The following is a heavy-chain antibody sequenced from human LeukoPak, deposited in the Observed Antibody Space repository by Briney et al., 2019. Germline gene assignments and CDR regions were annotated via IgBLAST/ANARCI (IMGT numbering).Heavy chain of an antibody. CDR1: GYTFTRYY. J-gene: IGHJ3*02. CDR2: INPNSGGT. CDR3: AIAFASLSGYTSDAFDI. V-gene: IGHV1-2*02. Sequence: ASVKVSCKASGYTFTRYYIHWVRQAPGQGLEWMGWINPNSGGTNYAQKFQGRVTMTRDTSISTAYMELSRLRSDDTAVYYCAIAFASLSGYTSDAFDIWGQGTMVTVSS. D-gene: IGHD5-12*01.